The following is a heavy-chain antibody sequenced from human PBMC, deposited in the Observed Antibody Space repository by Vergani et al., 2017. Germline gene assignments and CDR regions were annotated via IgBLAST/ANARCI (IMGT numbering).Heavy chain of an antibody. Sequence: QVQLVQSGAEVKKPGASVKVSCKASGYTFTNYPMHWVRQAPGQRLEWMGWVNPGNGNTKYSQKFQGRVTITRDTSATTAYMELSSLRSEDTAVYYCASGYNWNDGLYYFDYWGQATLVTVSS. CDR3: ASGYNWNDGLYYFDY. CDR2: VNPGNGNT. D-gene: IGHD1-1*01. CDR1: GYTFTNYP. J-gene: IGHJ4*02. V-gene: IGHV1-3*01.